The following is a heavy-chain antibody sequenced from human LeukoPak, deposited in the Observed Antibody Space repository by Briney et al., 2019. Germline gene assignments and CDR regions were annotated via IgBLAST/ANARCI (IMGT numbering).Heavy chain of an antibody. V-gene: IGHV3-23*01. D-gene: IGHD7-27*01. Sequence: GGSLRLSCAASGFTFKNYAMNWVRQPPGKGLEWVSGIAGGGFSTNNEASVKGRFTISRDNSKNTLYLQMTSLRADDTAVYYCAKGSMNWGNYFFDYWGEGTLVTVSS. CDR2: IAGGGFST. CDR1: GFTFKNYA. CDR3: AKGSMNWGNYFFDY. J-gene: IGHJ4*02.